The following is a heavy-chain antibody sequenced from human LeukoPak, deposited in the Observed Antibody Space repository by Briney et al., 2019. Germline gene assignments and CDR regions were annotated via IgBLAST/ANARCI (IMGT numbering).Heavy chain of an antibody. Sequence: SETLSLTCTVSGGSISNYYWSWIRQPPGKGLEWIGYIHYSGSTNYHPSLKSRVTISVDTSKNQFSLKLSSVTAADTAVYYCARQAYYSPGAFDIWGQGTMVTVSS. CDR2: IHYSGST. J-gene: IGHJ3*02. CDR1: GGSISNYY. V-gene: IGHV4-59*08. CDR3: ARQAYYSPGAFDI. D-gene: IGHD2-21*01.